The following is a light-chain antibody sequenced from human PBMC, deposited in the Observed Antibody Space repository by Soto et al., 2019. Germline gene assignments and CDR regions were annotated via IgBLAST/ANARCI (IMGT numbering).Light chain of an antibody. CDR2: GAS. V-gene: IGKV3-15*01. J-gene: IGKJ1*01. CDR3: HQYNNFWT. Sequence: EIVMTQSPATLSVSPGERVTLSCRASQSVSSRLASYHQKPGQSPRLLIYGASTRATGIPARFSGSGSGTEFTLTISSLQSEDFGLYYCHQYNNFWTFGQGTQVEIK. CDR1: QSVSSR.